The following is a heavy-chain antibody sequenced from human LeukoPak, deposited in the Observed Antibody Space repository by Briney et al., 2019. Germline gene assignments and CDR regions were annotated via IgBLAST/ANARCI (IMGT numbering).Heavy chain of an antibody. D-gene: IGHD6-19*01. CDR1: GFTFSSYA. J-gene: IGHJ4*02. V-gene: IGHV3-30-3*01. CDR2: ISYDGSNK. Sequence: GGSLRLSCAASGFTFSSYAMHWVRQAPGKGLEWVAVISYDGSNKYYADSVKGRFTISRDNSKNTLSLQMNSLRAEDTAVYYCARDLEQWLVLGGLFDYWGQGTLVTVSS. CDR3: ARDLEQWLVLGGLFDY.